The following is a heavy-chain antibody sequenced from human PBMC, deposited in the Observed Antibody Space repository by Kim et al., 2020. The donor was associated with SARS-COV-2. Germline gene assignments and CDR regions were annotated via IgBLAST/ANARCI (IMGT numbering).Heavy chain of an antibody. CDR3: AKDNWYYDILTGYLMYNWFDP. J-gene: IGHJ5*02. CDR2: ISGSGGST. CDR1: GFTFSSYA. Sequence: GGSLRLSCAASGFTFSSYAMSWVRQAPGKGLEWVSAISGSGGSTYYADSVKGRFTISRDNSKNTLYLQMNSLRAEDTAVYYCAKDNWYYDILTGYLMYNWFDPWGQGTLVTVSS. V-gene: IGHV3-23*01. D-gene: IGHD3-9*01.